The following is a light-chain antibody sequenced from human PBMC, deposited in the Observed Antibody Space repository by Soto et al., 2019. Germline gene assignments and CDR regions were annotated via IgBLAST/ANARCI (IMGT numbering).Light chain of an antibody. Sequence: QSVLTQPSSVSGAPGQTVIISCSGSSSNLGAPYDVNWFRQLPGTVPRLLIYGNNNRPSGVPDRFSGSKSGTSASLAITGLQAEDEADYCQSYDSSMSGYVFGTGTKVTVL. CDR3: QSYDSSMSGYV. CDR2: GNN. V-gene: IGLV1-40*01. J-gene: IGLJ1*01. CDR1: SSNLGAPYD.